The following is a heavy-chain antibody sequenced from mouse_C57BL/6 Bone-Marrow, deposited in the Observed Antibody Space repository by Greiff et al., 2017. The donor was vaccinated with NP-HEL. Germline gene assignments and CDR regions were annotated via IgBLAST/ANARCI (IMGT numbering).Heavy chain of an antibody. J-gene: IGHJ1*03. D-gene: IGHD1-1*01. V-gene: IGHV1-18*01. Sequence: VQLQQSGPELVKPGASVKIPCKASGYTFTDYNVDWVKQSHGKSLEWIGDINPNNGGTIYNQKFKGKATLTVDKSSSTAYMELRSLTSEDTAVYYCARGPPITTVVAHWYFDVWGTGTTVTVSS. CDR3: ARGPPITTVVAHWYFDV. CDR1: GYTFTDYN. CDR2: INPNNGGT.